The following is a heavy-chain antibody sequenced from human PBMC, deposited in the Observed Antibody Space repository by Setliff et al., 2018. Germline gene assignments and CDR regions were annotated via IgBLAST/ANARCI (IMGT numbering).Heavy chain of an antibody. J-gene: IGHJ4*02. Sequence: ASVKVSCKASGYTLTAYDIHWMRQAPGQSLEWMGWINGVNGNTGYAPAFQGRVTITRDTSASTAYMELSSLRSEDTAVYYCARKGTYYDSSGPYDYWGQGTLVTVSS. CDR3: ARKGTYYDSSGPYDY. D-gene: IGHD3-22*01. V-gene: IGHV1-3*01. CDR2: INGVNGNT. CDR1: GYTLTAYD.